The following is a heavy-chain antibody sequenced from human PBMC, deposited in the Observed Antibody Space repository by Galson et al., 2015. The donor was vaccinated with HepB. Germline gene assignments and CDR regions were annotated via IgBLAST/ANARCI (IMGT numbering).Heavy chain of an antibody. J-gene: IGHJ4*02. Sequence: PALVKPTQTLTLTCTFSGFSLSTSGMRVSWIRKPPGKALEWLARIDWDDDKFYSTSLKTRLTISKDTSKNQVVLTMTNMDPVDTATYYCARIQSSLGAYYFDYWGQGTLVTVSS. V-gene: IGHV2-70*04. CDR2: IDWDDDK. CDR1: GFSLSTSGMR. CDR3: ARIQSSLGAYYFDY. D-gene: IGHD1-26*01.